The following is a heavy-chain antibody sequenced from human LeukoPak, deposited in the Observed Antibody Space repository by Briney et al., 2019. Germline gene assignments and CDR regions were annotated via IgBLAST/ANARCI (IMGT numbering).Heavy chain of an antibody. D-gene: IGHD6-13*01. CDR1: GGSISSYY. Sequence: PSETLSLTCTVSGGSISSYYWSWIRQPAGKGLEWIGRIYTSGSTNYNPSLKSRVTMSVDTSKNQFSLKLSSVTAADTAVYYCARAYSSSWYLGPYFDYWGQGTLVTVSS. J-gene: IGHJ4*02. V-gene: IGHV4-4*07. CDR3: ARAYSSSWYLGPYFDY. CDR2: IYTSGST.